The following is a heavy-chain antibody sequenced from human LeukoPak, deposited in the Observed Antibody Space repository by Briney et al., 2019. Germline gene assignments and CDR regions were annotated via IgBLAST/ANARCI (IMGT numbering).Heavy chain of an antibody. D-gene: IGHD6-13*01. CDR3: AREAAAAAQGLRKKNYFDY. J-gene: IGHJ4*02. CDR2: INPNSGGT. Sequence: ASVKVSCKASGYTFTGYYMHWVRQAPGQGLEWMGWINPNSGGTNYAQKFQGWVTMTRDTSISTAYMELSRLRSDDTAVYYCAREAAAAAQGLRKKNYFDYWGQGTLVTVSS. CDR1: GYTFTGYY. V-gene: IGHV1-2*04.